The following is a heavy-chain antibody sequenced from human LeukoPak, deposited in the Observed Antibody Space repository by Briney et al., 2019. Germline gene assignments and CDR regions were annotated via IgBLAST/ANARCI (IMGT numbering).Heavy chain of an antibody. J-gene: IGHJ4*02. CDR2: INPNSGGT. CDR3: ARRDKRITIFGVATFDY. CDR1: GYTFTGYY. V-gene: IGHV1-2*02. D-gene: IGHD3-3*01. Sequence: ASVKVSCKASGYTFTGYYMHWVRQAPGQGLEWMGWINPNSGGTNYAQKFQGRVTMTRDTSISTAYMELSRLRSDDTAVYYCARRDKRITIFGVATFDYWGQGTLVTVSS.